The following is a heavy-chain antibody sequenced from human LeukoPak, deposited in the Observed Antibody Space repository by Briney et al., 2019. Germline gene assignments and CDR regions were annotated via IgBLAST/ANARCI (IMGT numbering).Heavy chain of an antibody. Sequence: ASVKVSCKASGYTFTSYAMNWVRQAPGQGLEWMGWMNPNSGNTGYAQKFQGRVTITRNTSISTAYMELSSLRSEDTAVYYCARAGYSSSWYQGIDAFDIWGQGTMVTVSS. D-gene: IGHD6-13*01. CDR3: ARAGYSSSWYQGIDAFDI. V-gene: IGHV1-8*01. CDR2: MNPNSGNT. J-gene: IGHJ3*02. CDR1: GYTFTSYA.